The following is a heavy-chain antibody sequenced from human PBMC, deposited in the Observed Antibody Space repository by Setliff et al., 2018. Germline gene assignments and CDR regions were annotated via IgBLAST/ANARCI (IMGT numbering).Heavy chain of an antibody. CDR1: GYTFSRYW. D-gene: IGHD2-15*01. CDR2: IYPSDSHT. V-gene: IGHV5-51*01. J-gene: IGHJ4*02. Sequence: PGESLKISCKASGYTFSRYWIGWVRQMPGKGLEWLGIIYPSDSHTRYSPSFQGQVRFSVDKPISTAYLQWSSLQASDTATYYCARVVGADGMGVDYWGQGTLVTVSS. CDR3: ARVVGADGMGVDY.